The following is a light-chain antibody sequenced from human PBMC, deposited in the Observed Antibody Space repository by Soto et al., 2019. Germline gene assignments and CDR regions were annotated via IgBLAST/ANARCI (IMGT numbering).Light chain of an antibody. CDR2: VAS. J-gene: IGKJ5*01. CDR3: QQLNSYPIT. Sequence: DIQLTQSPSFLSASVGDRVTITCRASQGISSHLAWYQQQPGKAPKLLIYVASTLQSGVPSRFSGSGSGTEFTLTISGPLPEDFASYYCQQLNSYPITFGQGTRLEIK. V-gene: IGKV1-9*01. CDR1: QGISSH.